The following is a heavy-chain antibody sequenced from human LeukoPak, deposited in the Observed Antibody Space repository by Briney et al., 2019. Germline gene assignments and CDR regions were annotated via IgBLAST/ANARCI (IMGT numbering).Heavy chain of an antibody. J-gene: IGHJ4*02. V-gene: IGHV1-2*02. CDR3: ARGASYWYYDSSGYGSGLY. CDR1: GYTFTGYY. CDR2: INPNSGDT. Sequence: ASVKVSCKASGYTFTGYYMHWVRQAPGQGLEWMGWINPNSGDTNYAQKFQGRVTMTRDTSISTAYMELSRLRSDDTAVYYCARGASYWYYDSSGYGSGLYWGQGTLVTVSS. D-gene: IGHD3-22*01.